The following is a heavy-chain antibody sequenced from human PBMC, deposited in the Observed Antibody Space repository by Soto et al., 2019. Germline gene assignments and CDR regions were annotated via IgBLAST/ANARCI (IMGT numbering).Heavy chain of an antibody. CDR1: GGSISTYY. V-gene: IGHV4-59*01. Sequence: QEHLQESGPGLVKPSETLSLTCTVSGGSISTYYWSWIRPPPGKGLEWIGYIYFSRSTNYIPSLKRRVNIYVETTKNTFSLKLGSVTEADRAVYYCASVGFLTGYYIGLDVGGEGTTGTVCS. CDR2: IYFSRST. CDR3: ASVGFLTGYYIGLDV. D-gene: IGHD3-9*01. J-gene: IGHJ6*04.